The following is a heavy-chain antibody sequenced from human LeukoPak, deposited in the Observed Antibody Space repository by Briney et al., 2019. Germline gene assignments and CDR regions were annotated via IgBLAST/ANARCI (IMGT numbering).Heavy chain of an antibody. Sequence: GSLRLSCAASGFTFSSYAMSWVRQAPGEGLEWVSAISGSGGSTYYADSVKGRFTTSRDNSKNTLYLQMNSLRAEDTAVYYCARPLGEYSGYDRAFDYWGQGTLVTVSS. J-gene: IGHJ4*02. D-gene: IGHD5-12*01. V-gene: IGHV3-23*01. CDR3: ARPLGEYSGYDRAFDY. CDR1: GFTFSSYA. CDR2: ISGSGGST.